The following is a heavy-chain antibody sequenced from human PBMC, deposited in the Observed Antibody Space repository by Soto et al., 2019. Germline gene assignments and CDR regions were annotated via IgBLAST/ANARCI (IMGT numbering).Heavy chain of an antibody. CDR1: GGTFSKYA. CDR2: IIPMFGTP. Sequence: QVQLVQSGAELKKPGSSVKVSCKASGGTFSKYAISWVRQAPGQGLEWLGGIIPMFGTPNYAQKCQGRVTNWSGGVADSTLPELSSLRSADTAVYFCARPLRDRNFYHGLAVWGQGTTVTVSS. V-gene: IGHV1-69*01. CDR3: ARPLRDRNFYHGLAV. D-gene: IGHD3-22*01. J-gene: IGHJ6*02.